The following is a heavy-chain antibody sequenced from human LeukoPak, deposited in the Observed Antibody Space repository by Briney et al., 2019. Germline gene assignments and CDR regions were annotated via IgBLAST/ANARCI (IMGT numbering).Heavy chain of an antibody. CDR1: GGSISSYY. CDR2: IYYSGST. V-gene: IGHV4-59*01. J-gene: IGHJ4*02. D-gene: IGHD5-12*01. CDR3: ARTYSGYDEGFDY. Sequence: PSETLSLTCTVSGGSISSYYWSWIRQPPGKGLEWIGYIYYSGSTNYNPSLKSRVTISVDTSKNQFSLKPSSVTAADTAVYYCARTYSGYDEGFDYWGQGTLVTVSS.